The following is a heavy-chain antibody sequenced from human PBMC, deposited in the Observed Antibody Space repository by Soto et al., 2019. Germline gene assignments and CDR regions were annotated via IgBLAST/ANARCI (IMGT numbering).Heavy chain of an antibody. CDR2: IYSRGTT. CDR1: GLTVRSSY. D-gene: IGHD1-26*01. CDR3: ARQYSNAFDY. Sequence: GGSLRLSCAASGLTVRSSYMNWVRQAPGKGLEWVSVIYSRGTTYYADSLKSRVTISVDTSKNQFSLKVTSVTAADTAVYYCARQYSNAFDYWGQGNMVTVSS. V-gene: IGHV3-66*04. J-gene: IGHJ4*02.